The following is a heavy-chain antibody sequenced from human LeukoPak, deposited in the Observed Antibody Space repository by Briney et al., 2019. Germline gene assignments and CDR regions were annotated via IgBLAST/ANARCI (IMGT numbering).Heavy chain of an antibody. Sequence: PSETLSLTCTVSGGSISSYYWSWIRQPPGQGLEWIGYIYTSGSTNYNPSLKSRVTISVDTSKNQFSLKLSSVTAADTAVYYCARQIVGAKYNWFDPWGQGTLVTVSS. CDR3: ARQIVGAKYNWFDP. D-gene: IGHD1-26*01. CDR2: IYTSGST. CDR1: GGSISSYY. V-gene: IGHV4-4*09. J-gene: IGHJ5*02.